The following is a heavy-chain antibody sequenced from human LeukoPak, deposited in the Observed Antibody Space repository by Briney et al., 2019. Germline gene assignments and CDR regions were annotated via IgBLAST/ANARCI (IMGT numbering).Heavy chain of an antibody. D-gene: IGHD3-22*01. J-gene: IGHJ3*02. CDR1: GYTFTGYY. CDR2: INPNTGGT. V-gene: IGHV1-2*02. Sequence: GASVKVSCKASGYTFTGYYMHWVRQAPGQGLEWMGWINPNTGGTNYAQKFQGRVTMTRDTSISTAYMELSRLRYDDTAVYYCARSYYYDSSGYSDAFDIWGQGTMVTVSS. CDR3: ARSYYYDSSGYSDAFDI.